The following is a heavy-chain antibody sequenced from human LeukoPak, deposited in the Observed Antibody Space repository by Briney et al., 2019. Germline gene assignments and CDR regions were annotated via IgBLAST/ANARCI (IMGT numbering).Heavy chain of an antibody. CDR2: ITGSGGST. Sequence: GGSLRLSCAASGFTFSSYAMSWVRQAPGKGLEWVSAITGSGGSTYYANSVKGRFTISRDNSKNTLYLQMNSLRADDTAVYYCAREEATYGSGDYWGQGTLVTVSS. CDR3: AREEATYGSGDY. J-gene: IGHJ4*02. D-gene: IGHD3-10*01. CDR1: GFTFSSYA. V-gene: IGHV3-23*01.